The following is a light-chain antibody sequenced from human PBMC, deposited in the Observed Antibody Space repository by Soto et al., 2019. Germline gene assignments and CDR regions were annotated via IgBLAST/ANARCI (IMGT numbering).Light chain of an antibody. V-gene: IGKV3-20*01. CDR1: QSVSSSY. CDR3: QQYGSSLTWT. CDR2: GAS. J-gene: IGKJ1*01. Sequence: ILMTQSPASLPLSPGDRATLSCRASQSVSSSYLAWYQQKPGQAPRLLIYGASSRATGIPDRFSGSGSGTDFTLTISRLEPEDFAVYYCQQYGSSLTWTFGQGTKVDIK.